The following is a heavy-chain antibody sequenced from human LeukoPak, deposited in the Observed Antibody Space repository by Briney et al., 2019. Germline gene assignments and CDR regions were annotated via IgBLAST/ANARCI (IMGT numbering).Heavy chain of an antibody. CDR1: GFTFSNAW. CDR2: IKSKTDGGTT. Sequence: PGGSLRLSCAASGFTFSNAWMSWVRQAPGKGLEWVGRIKSKTDGGTTDYAAPVKGRFTISRDDSKNTLYLQMNSLKTEDTAVYYCTTERDYYDSSGFPYYFDYWGQGTLVTVSS. V-gene: IGHV3-15*01. J-gene: IGHJ4*02. CDR3: TTERDYYDSSGFPYYFDY. D-gene: IGHD3-22*01.